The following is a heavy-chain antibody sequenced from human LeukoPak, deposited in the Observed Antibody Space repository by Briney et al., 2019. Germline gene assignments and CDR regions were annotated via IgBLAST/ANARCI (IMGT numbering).Heavy chain of an antibody. V-gene: IGHV4-30-4*08. CDR3: VRGENSNYWFDP. J-gene: IGHJ5*02. D-gene: IGHD4-11*01. CDR1: GGSITSGDYY. Sequence: SQTLSLTCTVSGGSITSGDYYWTWIRQRPGKGLQWIGCVYHSGRTYYNPSLKSRVTTSVDTSKNQFSLKLTSVTAADTALYDCVRGENSNYWFDPWGQGTLVTVSS. CDR2: VYHSGRT.